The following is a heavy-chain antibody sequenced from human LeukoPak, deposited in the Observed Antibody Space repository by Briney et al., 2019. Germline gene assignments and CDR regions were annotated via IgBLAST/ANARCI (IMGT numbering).Heavy chain of an antibody. D-gene: IGHD3-10*01. CDR2: IYPGDSDT. CDR3: ARRGRGGSGSLGYFDY. V-gene: IGHV5-51*01. Sequence: GESLKISCKGSGYSFTSYWIGWVRQMPGKGLEWMGIIYPGDSDTRYSPSFQGQVTISDDKSISTAYLQWSSLKASDTAMYYCARRGRGGSGSLGYFDYWGQGTLVTVSS. CDR1: GYSFTSYW. J-gene: IGHJ4*02.